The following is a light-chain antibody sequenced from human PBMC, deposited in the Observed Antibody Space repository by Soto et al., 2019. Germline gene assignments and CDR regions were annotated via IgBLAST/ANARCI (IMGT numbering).Light chain of an antibody. V-gene: IGKV1-5*01. Sequence: DIQMTQSPSTLSASVGDRVTITCRASQSISSWLAWYQQKPGEAPKLLIYDASTLESGVPSRFSGSGSGTEFTLTISSLQPEDFATYYCLQYNSYPITFGQGTRLEVK. CDR2: DAS. CDR1: QSISSW. CDR3: LQYNSYPIT. J-gene: IGKJ5*01.